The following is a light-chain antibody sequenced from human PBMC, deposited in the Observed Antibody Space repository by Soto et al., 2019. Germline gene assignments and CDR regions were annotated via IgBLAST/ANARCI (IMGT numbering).Light chain of an antibody. CDR1: QIVNSDY. CDR2: GAS. V-gene: IGKV3-20*01. CDR3: QQYVNSPGT. Sequence: EIVLTQSPGTLSLSPGERATLSCGASQIVNSDYFSWFQLKPGQAPRHLTYGASRKGTGIPDRFSGSGSGTDFNLTINRLEPEDFSMYYCQQYVNSPGTFGQGSRIEIK. J-gene: IGKJ1*01.